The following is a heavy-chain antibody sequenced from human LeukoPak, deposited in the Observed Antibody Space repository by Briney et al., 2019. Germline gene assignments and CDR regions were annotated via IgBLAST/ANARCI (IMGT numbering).Heavy chain of an antibody. D-gene: IGHD3-22*01. Sequence: GGSLRLSCAASGFTFSSYSMSWVRQAPGKGLEWVSSISSSSSYIYYADSVKGRFTISRDNAKNSLYLQMNSLRAEDTAVYYCARAYDSSGYYDYWGQGTLVTVSS. CDR1: GFTFSSYS. V-gene: IGHV3-21*04. CDR3: ARAYDSSGYYDY. CDR2: ISSSSSYI. J-gene: IGHJ4*02.